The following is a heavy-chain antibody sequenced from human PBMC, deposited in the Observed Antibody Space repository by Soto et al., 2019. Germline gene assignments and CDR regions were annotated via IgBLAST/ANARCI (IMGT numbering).Heavy chain of an antibody. V-gene: IGHV1-69*01. CDR2: IIPIFGKA. CDR3: ARDRGYSSLEI. CDR1: GGTFSSYA. D-gene: IGHD5-18*01. Sequence: QVQLVQSGAEVKKPGSSVKVSCKASGGTFSSYAISWVRQSPGQGLEWMGGIIPIFGKANYAKKFQGRDTITADQSTSTADMELSSLRSEDTAVYYCARDRGYSSLEIWGQGTIVTVSS. J-gene: IGHJ3*02.